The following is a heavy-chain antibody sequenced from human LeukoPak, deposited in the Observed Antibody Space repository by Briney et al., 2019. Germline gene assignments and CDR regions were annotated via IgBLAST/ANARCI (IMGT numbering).Heavy chain of an antibody. J-gene: IGHJ4*02. V-gene: IGHV4-61*08. D-gene: IGHD6-13*01. CDR2: IYYSGST. Sequence: SETLSLTCTVSGGSISSGGYYWSWIRQHPGKGLEWIGYIYYSGSTNYNPSLKSRVTISVDTSKNQFSLKLSSVTAADTAVYYCASTGYSSSRRGVDYWGQGTLVTVSS. CDR1: GGSISSGGYY. CDR3: ASTGYSSSRRGVDY.